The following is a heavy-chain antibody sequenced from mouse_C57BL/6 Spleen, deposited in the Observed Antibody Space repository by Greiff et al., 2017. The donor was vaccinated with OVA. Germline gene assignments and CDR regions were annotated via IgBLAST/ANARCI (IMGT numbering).Heavy chain of an antibody. D-gene: IGHD3-1*01. CDR1: GFTFSSYA. J-gene: IGHJ2*01. CDR3: ARDRGSLFDY. V-gene: IGHV5-4*01. Sequence: EVQLVESGGGLVKPGGSLKLSCAASGFTFSSYAMSWVRQTPEKRLEWVATISDGGSYTYYPDNVKGRFTISRDNAKNNLYLQMSHLKSEDTAMYYCARDRGSLFDYWGQGTTLTVSS. CDR2: ISDGGSYT.